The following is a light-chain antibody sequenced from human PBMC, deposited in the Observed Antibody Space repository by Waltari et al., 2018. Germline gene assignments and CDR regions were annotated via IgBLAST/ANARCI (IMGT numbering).Light chain of an antibody. V-gene: IGKV1D-8*01. CDR2: DTS. CDR3: QQYYNFPRT. Sequence: VIWVTQSPSLLSASPGDRVTISCRVSQGISSHLAWYQQKPGKAPDLLIYDTSTLQSGVPSRFSGSGSGTDFTLTISSLQSEDFATYCCQQYYNFPRTFGQGTKVEVK. J-gene: IGKJ1*01. CDR1: QGISSH.